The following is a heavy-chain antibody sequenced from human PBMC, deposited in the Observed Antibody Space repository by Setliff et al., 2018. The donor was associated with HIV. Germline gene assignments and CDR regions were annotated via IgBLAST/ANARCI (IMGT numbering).Heavy chain of an antibody. CDR2: ISASGST. CDR1: GGSISTGIYY. D-gene: IGHD3-10*01. V-gene: IGHV4-61*02. J-gene: IGHJ4*02. Sequence: PSETLSLTCTVSGGSISTGIYYWSWIRQPADKALEWVGRISASGSTNYNPSLESRVTVSIDTSNNLFSLKLTSVTAADSAVYYCACVLRYYGSGSYPFGYWGQGTLVTVSS. CDR3: ACVLRYYGSGSYPFGY.